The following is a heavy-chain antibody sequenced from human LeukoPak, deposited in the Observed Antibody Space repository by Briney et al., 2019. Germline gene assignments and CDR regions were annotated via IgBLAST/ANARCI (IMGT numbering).Heavy chain of an antibody. V-gene: IGHV4-4*07. Sequence: SETLSLTCTVSGGSISSYYWSWIRQPAGKGLEWIGRIYTSGSTNYNPSLKSRVTISVDTSKNQFSLKLSSVTAADTAVYYCARDVQYYYGSGSYRIYYYYGMDVWGQGTTVTASS. CDR2: IYTSGST. J-gene: IGHJ6*02. CDR3: ARDVQYYYGSGSYRIYYYYGMDV. CDR1: GGSISSYY. D-gene: IGHD3-10*01.